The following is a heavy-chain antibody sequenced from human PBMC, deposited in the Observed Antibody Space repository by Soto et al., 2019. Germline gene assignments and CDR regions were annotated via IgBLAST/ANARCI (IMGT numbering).Heavy chain of an antibody. D-gene: IGHD3-22*01. CDR1: GGSISSGDYY. V-gene: IGHV4-30-4*01. CDR3: ARVDTMMDDAFDI. CDR2: TYYSGST. J-gene: IGHJ3*02. Sequence: SETLSLTCTVSGGSISSGDYYWSWIRQPPGKGLEWIGYTYYSGSTYYNPSLKSRVTISVDTSKNQFSLKLSSVTAADTAVYYCARVDTMMDDAFDIWGQGTTVTV.